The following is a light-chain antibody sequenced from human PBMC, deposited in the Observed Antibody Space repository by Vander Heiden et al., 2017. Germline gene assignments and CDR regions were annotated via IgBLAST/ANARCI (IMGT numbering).Light chain of an antibody. CDR2: AAS. CDR3: QQSYSTP. V-gene: IGKV1-39*01. Sequence: DIQMTQSPSSLSASVGDRVTITCRASQSISSYLNWYQQKPGKAPKLLIYAASSLQSGVPSRFSGSGSGIDFTLTISSLQPEDFATYYCQQSYSTPFGGGTKVEIK. CDR1: QSISSY. J-gene: IGKJ4*01.